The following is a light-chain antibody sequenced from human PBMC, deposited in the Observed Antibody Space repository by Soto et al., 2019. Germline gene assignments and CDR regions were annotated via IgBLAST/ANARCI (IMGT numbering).Light chain of an antibody. CDR3: QQYGSSSPWT. CDR2: KAS. J-gene: IGKJ1*01. CDR1: QSVASW. V-gene: IGKV1-5*03. Sequence: DIQMTQSPSTLSASVGDRVTITCWASQSVASWLAWYQQKPGKAPKLLIYKASSLESGVPSRFSGSGSGTEFSLTISSLQPDDFASYHCQQYGSSSPWTFGQGTKVEIK.